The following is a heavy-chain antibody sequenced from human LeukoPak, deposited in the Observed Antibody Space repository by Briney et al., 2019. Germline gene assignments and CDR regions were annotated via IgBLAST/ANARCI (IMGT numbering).Heavy chain of an antibody. CDR3: ARTLLRFLEWLFNGMDV. CDR2: ISYDGSNK. Sequence: PGGSLRLSCAASGFTFSSYAMHWVRQAPGKGLEWVAVISYDGSNKYYADSVKGRFTISRDNSKNTLYLQMNSLRAEDTAVYYCARTLLRFLEWLFNGMDVWGQGTTVTVSS. V-gene: IGHV3-30-3*01. J-gene: IGHJ6*02. CDR1: GFTFSSYA. D-gene: IGHD3-3*01.